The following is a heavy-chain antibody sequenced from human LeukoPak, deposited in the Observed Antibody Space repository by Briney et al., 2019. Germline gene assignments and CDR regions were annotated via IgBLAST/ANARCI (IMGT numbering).Heavy chain of an antibody. CDR3: AKDFGYSYGWVDY. CDR1: GFTFNTYA. Sequence: GGSLRLSCAASGFTFNTYAMSWVRQAPGKGLEWVSTISGNGAKSYSAGSVKGRFTISRDNSKNTLYLQMNSLRAEDTALYYCAKDFGYSYGWVDYWGQGILVTVSS. V-gene: IGHV3-23*01. CDR2: ISGNGAKS. J-gene: IGHJ4*02. D-gene: IGHD5-18*01.